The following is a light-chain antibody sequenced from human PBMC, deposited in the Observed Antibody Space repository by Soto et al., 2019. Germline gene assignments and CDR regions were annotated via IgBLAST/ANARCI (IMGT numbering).Light chain of an antibody. CDR2: EVS. Sequence: QSALTQPASVSGSPGQSITISCTGTSSDVGGYKYVSWYQHHPGKAPKLMIYEVSNRPSGVSNRFSGSKSGSTASLTISGLQAEDEADYYCSSYTTSNTLNYVFGSGTKVTVL. CDR1: SSDVGGYKY. V-gene: IGLV2-14*01. J-gene: IGLJ1*01. CDR3: SSYTTSNTLNYV.